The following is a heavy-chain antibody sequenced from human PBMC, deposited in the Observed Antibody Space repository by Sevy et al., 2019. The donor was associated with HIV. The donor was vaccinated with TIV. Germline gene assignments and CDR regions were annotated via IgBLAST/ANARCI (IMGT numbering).Heavy chain of an antibody. CDR2: IKSEFDGGAI. J-gene: IGHJ6*02. Sequence: GGSLRLSCTASGFTFSSAWMSWVRQAPGKGLEWVGRIKSEFDGGAIDYAAPVKGRFTISREDSKNTVYLQMNSLKTEETDVYYCITDPAYRGYDEEVINYYFYGMDVWGQGTTVTVSS. CDR1: GFTFSSAW. CDR3: ITDPAYRGYDEEVINYYFYGMDV. V-gene: IGHV3-15*01. D-gene: IGHD5-12*01.